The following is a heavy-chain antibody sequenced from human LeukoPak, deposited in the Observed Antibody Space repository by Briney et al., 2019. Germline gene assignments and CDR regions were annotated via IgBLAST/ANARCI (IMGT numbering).Heavy chain of an antibody. J-gene: IGHJ4*02. CDR1: GFTFSSYG. CDR3: AKDRYSSGWYNDY. D-gene: IGHD6-19*01. CDR2: VSYDGSNK. V-gene: IGHV3-30*18. Sequence: GGSLRLSRAASGFTFSSYGMHWVRQAPGKGLEWVAVVSYDGSNKYYADSVKGRFTISRVNSKNTLYLQMNSLRAEDTAVYYCAKDRYSSGWYNDYWGQGTLVTVSS.